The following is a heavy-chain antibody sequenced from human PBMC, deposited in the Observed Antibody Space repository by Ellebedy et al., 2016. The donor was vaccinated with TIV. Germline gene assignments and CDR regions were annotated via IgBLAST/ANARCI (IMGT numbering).Heavy chain of an antibody. CDR1: GFTVGNNY. D-gene: IGHD6-13*01. J-gene: IGHJ4*02. V-gene: IGHV3-53*01. CDR2: IYSGGDT. CDR3: ARDPPRIAASGPYK. Sequence: GESLKISCTASGFTVGNNYMNWLRQAPGKGLEWVSLIYSGGDTVYADSVKGPFTISRDSSKNTFYLQMNSLRAEDTAVYYCARDPPRIAASGPYKWGQGTLVTVSS.